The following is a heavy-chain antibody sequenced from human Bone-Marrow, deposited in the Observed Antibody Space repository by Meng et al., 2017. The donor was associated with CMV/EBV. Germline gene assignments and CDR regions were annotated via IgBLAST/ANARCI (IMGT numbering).Heavy chain of an antibody. D-gene: IGHD6-13*01. J-gene: IGHJ4*02. CDR2: INHSGST. CDR3: AKGRGRYSSSRYLFDY. V-gene: IGHV4-34*01. Sequence: SETLSLTCAVYGGSFSGYYWSWIRQPPGKGLEWIGEINHSGSTNYNPSLKSRVTISVDTSKNQFSLKLSSVTAADTAVYYCAKGRGRYSSSRYLFDYWGQGTLVTVSS. CDR1: GGSFSGYY.